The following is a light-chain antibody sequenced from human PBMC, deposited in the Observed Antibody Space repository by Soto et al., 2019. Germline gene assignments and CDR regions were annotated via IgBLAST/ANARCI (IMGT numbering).Light chain of an antibody. V-gene: IGLV2-14*01. CDR1: RSDIGEYNY. CDR3: SSYTTSSTLV. Sequence: QSVLTQPASVSGSPGQSITISCTGTRSDIGEYNYVSWYQQHPGKAPKLIIYEVSYRPSGVSNRFSGSKSGNTASLTISGLQAEDEADYYCSSYTTSSTLVFGGGTKLTVL. CDR2: EVS. J-gene: IGLJ2*01.